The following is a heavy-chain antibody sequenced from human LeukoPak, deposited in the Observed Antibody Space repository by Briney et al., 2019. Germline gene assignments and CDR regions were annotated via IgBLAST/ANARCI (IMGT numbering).Heavy chain of an antibody. CDR2: TRNKANSYTT. D-gene: IGHD3-16*01. CDR3: ARAVMITFGGVNSYYFDY. CDR1: GFTFSDHY. V-gene: IGHV3-72*01. Sequence: GGSLRLSCAASGFTFSDHYMDWVRQAPGKGLEWVGRTRNKANSYTTEYAASVKGRFTIARDESKNSLHLQMNSLKTEDTAVYYCARAVMITFGGVNSYYFDYWGQGTLVTVSS. J-gene: IGHJ4*02.